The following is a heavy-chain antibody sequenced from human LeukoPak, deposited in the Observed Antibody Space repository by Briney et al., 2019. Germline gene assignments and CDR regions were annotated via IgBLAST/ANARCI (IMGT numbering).Heavy chain of an antibody. V-gene: IGHV5-51*01. CDR2: IYPGDSDT. J-gene: IGHJ5*02. CDR1: GYSFTSYW. CDR3: ARSGYCSGGSCYDRYNWFDP. Sequence: GESLKISCKGSGYSFTSYWIGWVRQMPGKGLEWMGIIYPGDSDTRYSPSFQGQVTISADKSISTAYLQWSSLKASDTAMYYCARSGYCSGGSCYDRYNWFDPWGQGTLVTVSS. D-gene: IGHD2-15*01.